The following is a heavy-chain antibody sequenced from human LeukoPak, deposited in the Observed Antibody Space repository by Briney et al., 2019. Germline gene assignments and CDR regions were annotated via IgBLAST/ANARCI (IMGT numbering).Heavy chain of an antibody. D-gene: IGHD5-12*01. CDR1: GFTFSSYA. J-gene: IGHJ4*02. CDR2: VRGSGSDT. V-gene: IGHV3-23*01. Sequence: PGESLRLSCVASGFTFSSYATSWVRQAPGKGLEWVSAVRGSGSDTYYADSVKGRFTISRDNSKNTLHLQMNSLRAEDTAIYYCAKTSRVNSAYDSPFDYWGQGTLVTVSS. CDR3: AKTSRVNSAYDSPFDY.